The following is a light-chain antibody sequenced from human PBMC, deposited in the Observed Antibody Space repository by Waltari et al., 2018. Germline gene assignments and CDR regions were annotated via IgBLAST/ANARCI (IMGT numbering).Light chain of an antibody. CDR3: QHHSTWPPT. CDR1: QNIRNS. Sequence: EIVITQSPATLSVSPGERATLSCRASQNIRNSLAWYQQKPGQAPRLLISLASTRATGIPARFSGSGSGTQFSLTISSLQHEDFAIYYCQHHSTWPPTFGPGTRV. CDR2: LAS. V-gene: IGKV3D-15*01. J-gene: IGKJ1*01.